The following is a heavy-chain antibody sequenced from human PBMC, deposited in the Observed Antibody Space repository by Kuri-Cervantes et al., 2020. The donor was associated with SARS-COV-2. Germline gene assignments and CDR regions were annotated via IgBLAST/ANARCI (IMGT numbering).Heavy chain of an antibody. CDR3: ASPGTWGQQLVQSLRY. J-gene: IGHJ4*02. Sequence: SVKVSCKASGYTFTGYYMHWVRQAPGQGLEWMGGIIPIFGTANYAQKFQGRVTITADESTSTAYMELSSLRSEDTAVYYCASPGTWGQQLVQSLRYWGQGTLVTVSS. D-gene: IGHD6-13*01. CDR2: IIPIFGTA. CDR1: GYTFTGYY. V-gene: IGHV1-69*13.